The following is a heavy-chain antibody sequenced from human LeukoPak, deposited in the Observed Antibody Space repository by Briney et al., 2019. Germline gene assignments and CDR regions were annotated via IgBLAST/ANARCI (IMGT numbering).Heavy chain of an antibody. J-gene: IGHJ4*02. CDR3: ARASVESGRYFDY. Sequence: GASVKVSCKASGYTFTGYYMHWVRQAPGQGLEWMGWINPKSGGTNYAQKFQGRVTMTRDTSISTAYMEVSRLRSDDTAVYYCARASVESGRYFDYWGQGTLVTVSS. D-gene: IGHD1-26*01. V-gene: IGHV1-2*02. CDR1: GYTFTGYY. CDR2: INPKSGGT.